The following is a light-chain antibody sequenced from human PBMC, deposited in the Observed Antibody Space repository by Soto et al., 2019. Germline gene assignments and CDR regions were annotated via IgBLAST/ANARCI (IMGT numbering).Light chain of an antibody. CDR1: QSVSSY. J-gene: IGKJ2*01. CDR2: DAS. V-gene: IGKV3-11*01. CDR3: QQRINCPSMYT. Sequence: EIVLTQSPATLSLSPGERATLSCRASQSVSSYLAWYQQKPGQAPRLLIYDASNRASGIPARFSGSGSGTDFTLTISSLEPEDFAVYYCQQRINCPSMYTFGQGTKLEIK.